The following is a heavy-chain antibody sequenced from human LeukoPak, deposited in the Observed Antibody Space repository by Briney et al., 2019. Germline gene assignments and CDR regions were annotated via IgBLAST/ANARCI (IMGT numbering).Heavy chain of an antibody. CDR1: GFTFSSYA. CDR2: ISTNGGIT. CDR3: VKGSAGSRPYYFDY. J-gene: IGHJ4*02. Sequence: GGSLILSCGASGFTFSSYAMSWVRQAPGEGRDLVSAISTNGGITYFADSVKGRFTITRDNSKNTLSLDMNSLRPEDSAVYYFVKGSAGSRPYYFDYWGQGPLLTVSS. D-gene: IGHD6-13*01. V-gene: IGHV3-23*01.